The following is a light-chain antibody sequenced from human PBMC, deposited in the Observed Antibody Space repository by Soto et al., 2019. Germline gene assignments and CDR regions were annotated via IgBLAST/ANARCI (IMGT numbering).Light chain of an antibody. CDR1: QRVSNDF. CDR2: GAS. J-gene: IGKJ1*01. CDR3: QQYGSSPT. V-gene: IGKV3-20*01. Sequence: VVLTQFPVTRSLSPGAPATLSCGASQRVSNDFLAWYQQKPGQAPRLLIYGASSRATGIPDRFSGSGAGTDFTLTISRLEPEDFAVYYCQQYGSSPTFGQGTKVDIK.